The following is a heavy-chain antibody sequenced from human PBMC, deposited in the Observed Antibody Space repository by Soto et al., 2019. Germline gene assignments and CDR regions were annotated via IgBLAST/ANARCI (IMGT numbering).Heavy chain of an antibody. J-gene: IGHJ4*02. D-gene: IGHD2-2*01. CDR2: INAGNGNT. CDR1: AYTFTSYA. V-gene: IGHV1-3*05. Sequence: QVQLVQSGAEEKKPGSSVKVSCKASAYTFTSYAMHWARQAPGQRLEWMGWINAGNGNTKYSQKFQGRVTITTDTSASPAYMELSSLRSEDTAVYYCARGSGVVVTDWGQGTLVTVS. CDR3: ARGSGVVVTD.